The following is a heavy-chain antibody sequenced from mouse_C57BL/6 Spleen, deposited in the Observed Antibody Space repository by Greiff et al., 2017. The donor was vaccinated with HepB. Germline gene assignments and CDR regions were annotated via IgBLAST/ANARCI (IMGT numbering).Heavy chain of an antibody. CDR2: LYPGDGDT. D-gene: IGHD1-1*01. V-gene: IGHV1-82*01. CDR3: ARGLYYGSPFDY. Sequence: VQLQQSGPELVKSGASVKISCKASGYAFSSSWMNWVKQRPGQGLEWIGRLYPGDGDTNYNEKFKGKATLTADKDSSTAYMQLSSLTSEESAVYFRARGLYYGSPFDYWDQGATLTVAS. CDR1: GYAFSSSW. J-gene: IGHJ2*01.